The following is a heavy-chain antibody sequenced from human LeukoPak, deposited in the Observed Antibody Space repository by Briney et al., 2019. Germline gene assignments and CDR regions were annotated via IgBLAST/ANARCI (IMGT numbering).Heavy chain of an antibody. V-gene: IGHV4-39*01. CDR3: ARRNSGSGNFDC. Sequence: SETLSLTCTVSGGSISSSTYYWGWVRQPPGKGLEWIGNMYYGGSTYYNPSLKSRVTISVDTSNNQFSLKLSSVTAADTAMYYCARRNSGSGNFDCWGQRTLVTVSS. CDR2: MYYGGST. D-gene: IGHD3-10*01. CDR1: GGSISSSTYY. J-gene: IGHJ4*02.